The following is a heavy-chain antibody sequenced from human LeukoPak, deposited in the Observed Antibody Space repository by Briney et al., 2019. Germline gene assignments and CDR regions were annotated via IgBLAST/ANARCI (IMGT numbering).Heavy chain of an antibody. CDR3: ARGRNYMDV. Sequence: SETLSLTCTVSGGSISGHYWSWIRQPPGKGLEWIGYIYYSGSTNYNPSLKSRVTMSVDTSKNQFSLKLSSVTAADTAVYYRARGRNYMDVWGKGTTVTVSS. V-gene: IGHV4-59*11. CDR2: IYYSGST. CDR1: GGSISGHY. J-gene: IGHJ6*03.